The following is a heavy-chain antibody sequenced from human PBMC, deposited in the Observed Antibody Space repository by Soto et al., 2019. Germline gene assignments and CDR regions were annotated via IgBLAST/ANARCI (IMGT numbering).Heavy chain of an antibody. CDR1: GFTFSGYW. CDR3: ARGPYDYVWGSDPPHFDY. J-gene: IGHJ4*02. Sequence: PGGSLRLSCAASGFTFSGYWMNWVRQAPGKGLEWVANIKQDGGEKYYADSVKGRFTISRDNAKNSLYLQMNSLRAEDTAVYYCARGPYDYVWGSDPPHFDYWGQGTLVTVSS. D-gene: IGHD3-16*02. V-gene: IGHV3-7*03. CDR2: IKQDGGEK.